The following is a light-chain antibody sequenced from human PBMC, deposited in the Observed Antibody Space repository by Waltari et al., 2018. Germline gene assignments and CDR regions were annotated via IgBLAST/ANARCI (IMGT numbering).Light chain of an antibody. CDR3: QQSYSTPPT. CDR2: AAS. V-gene: IGKV1-39*01. J-gene: IGKJ5*01. Sequence: DIQMTQSPSSLSASVGDRVTITCRASQSISSYLNLYQQKPGKAPKFLISAASSLQSGVPSRFSGSGSGTDFTLTISSLQPEDFATYFCQQSYSTPPTFGQGTRLETK. CDR1: QSISSY.